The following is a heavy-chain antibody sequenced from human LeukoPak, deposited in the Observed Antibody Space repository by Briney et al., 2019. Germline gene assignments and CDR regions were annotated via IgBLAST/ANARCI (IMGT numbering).Heavy chain of an antibody. J-gene: IGHJ4*02. V-gene: IGHV3-30*18. CDR1: GFTFFEYA. Sequence: GGSLRLSCAASGFTFFEYAMHWVRQAPGKGLEWVALISYVGNIKYYADSVKGRFTIFKDNSKNTLYLQMDSLRADDTAVYYCAKDYSSSSLHFDYWGQGTLVTVSS. CDR2: ISYVGNIK. CDR3: AKDYSSSSLHFDY. D-gene: IGHD6-13*01.